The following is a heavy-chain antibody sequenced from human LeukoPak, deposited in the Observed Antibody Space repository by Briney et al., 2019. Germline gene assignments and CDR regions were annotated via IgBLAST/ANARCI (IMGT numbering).Heavy chain of an antibody. D-gene: IGHD2-15*01. CDR2: IYPGDSET. V-gene: IGHV5-51*01. CDR1: GYNFASGYW. CDR3: ARHGPYCSGGSCYPYYGMDV. Sequence: GESLKISCKASGYNFASGYWIAWVRQMPGKGLEWMGIIYPGDSETRYSPSFQGQVTISADKSISTAYLQWSSLKASDTAMYYCARHGPYCSGGSCYPYYGMDVWGQGTTVTVSS. J-gene: IGHJ6*02.